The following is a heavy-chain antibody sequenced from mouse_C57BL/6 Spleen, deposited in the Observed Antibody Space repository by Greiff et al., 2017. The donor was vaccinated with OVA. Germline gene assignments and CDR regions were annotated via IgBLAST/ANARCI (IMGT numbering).Heavy chain of an antibody. CDR3: ARRGYGNYEGGED. CDR2: IYIGNGST. J-gene: IGHJ2*01. V-gene: IGHV1-58*01. D-gene: IGHD2-10*02. CDR1: GYTFTSYG. Sequence: VQLQQSGAELVRPGSSVKMSCKTSGYTFTSYGINWVKQRPGQGLEWIGYIYIGNGSTEYNEKFKGKATLTSDTSSSTAYMQLSSLTSEDSAIYFCARRGYGNYEGGEDGGQGTTLTVSS.